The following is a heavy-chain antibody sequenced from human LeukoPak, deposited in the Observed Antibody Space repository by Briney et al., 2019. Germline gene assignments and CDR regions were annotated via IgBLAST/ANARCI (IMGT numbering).Heavy chain of an antibody. V-gene: IGHV3-49*04. Sequence: GGSLRLSCTASGFTFGDYAMSRVRQAPGKGLEWVGFIRSKAYGGTTEYAASVKGRFTISRDDSKSIAYLQMNSLKTEDTAVYYCTRVVGYSSSWGDYWGQGTLVTVSS. CDR2: IRSKAYGGTT. D-gene: IGHD6-13*01. CDR1: GFTFGDYA. CDR3: TRVVGYSSSWGDY. J-gene: IGHJ4*02.